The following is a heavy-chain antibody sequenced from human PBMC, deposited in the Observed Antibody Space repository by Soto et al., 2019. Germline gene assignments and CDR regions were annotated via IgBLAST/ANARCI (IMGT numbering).Heavy chain of an antibody. CDR2: IYYSGST. D-gene: IGHD4-17*01. Sequence: QLQLQESRPGLVKPSETLSLTCTVSGGSISSSSDYWGWMRQPPGKGLEWIATIYYSGSTYNNPSLKRRLSTSVDTSKNQFSLKRSSVTAADTAMYYCARHGHYGGNSGWFDPWGQGTLVAVSS. CDR3: ARHGHYGGNSGWFDP. CDR1: GGSISSSSDY. V-gene: IGHV4-39*01. J-gene: IGHJ5*02.